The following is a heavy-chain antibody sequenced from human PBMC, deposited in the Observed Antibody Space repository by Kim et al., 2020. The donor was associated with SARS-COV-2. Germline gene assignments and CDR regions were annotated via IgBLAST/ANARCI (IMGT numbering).Heavy chain of an antibody. CDR3: ARATFYGSGRPDY. J-gene: IGHJ4*02. V-gene: IGHV4-34*01. Sequence: YNPSLKGRVTISVDTSKNQFSLKLSSVTAADTAVYYCARATFYGSGRPDYWGQGTLVTVSS. D-gene: IGHD3-10*01.